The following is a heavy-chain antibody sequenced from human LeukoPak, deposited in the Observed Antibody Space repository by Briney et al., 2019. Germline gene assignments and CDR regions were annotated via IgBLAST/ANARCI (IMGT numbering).Heavy chain of an antibody. CDR2: INHSGST. D-gene: IGHD3-3*01. CDR3: ARRGSVLRFLEWLLKRGAFDI. CDR1: GFAFSIYG. V-gene: IGHV4-34*01. Sequence: PGGSLRLSCAASGFAFSIYGMSWVRQAPGKGLEWIGEINHSGSTNYNPSLKSRVTISVDTSKNQFSLKLSSVTAADTAVYYCARRGSVLRFLEWLLKRGAFDIWGQGTMVTVSS. J-gene: IGHJ3*02.